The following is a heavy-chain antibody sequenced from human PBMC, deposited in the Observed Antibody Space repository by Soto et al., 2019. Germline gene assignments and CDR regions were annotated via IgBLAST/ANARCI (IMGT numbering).Heavy chain of an antibody. Sequence: PSETLSLTCTVSGGSISSYYWSWIRQPPGKGLEWIGYIYYSGSTNYNPSLKSRVTISVDTSKNQFSLKLSSVTAADTAVYYCARLYYGSGSYYKVYYYYGMDVWGQGTTVTVSS. CDR1: GGSISSYY. V-gene: IGHV4-59*08. D-gene: IGHD3-10*01. J-gene: IGHJ6*02. CDR2: IYYSGST. CDR3: ARLYYGSGSYYKVYYYYGMDV.